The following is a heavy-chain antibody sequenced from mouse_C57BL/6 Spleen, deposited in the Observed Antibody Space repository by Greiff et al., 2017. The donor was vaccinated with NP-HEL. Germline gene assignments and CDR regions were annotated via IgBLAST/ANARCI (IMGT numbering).Heavy chain of an antibody. CDR1: GYSFTGYY. Sequence: EVKLVESGPELVKPGASVKISCKASGYSFTGYYMNWVKQSPEKSLEWIGEINPSTGGTTYNQKFKAKATLTVDKSSSTAYMQLKSLTSEDSAVYYCAEDYDDAMDYWGQGTSVTVSS. D-gene: IGHD2-4*01. V-gene: IGHV1-42*01. CDR3: AEDYDDAMDY. J-gene: IGHJ4*01. CDR2: INPSTGGT.